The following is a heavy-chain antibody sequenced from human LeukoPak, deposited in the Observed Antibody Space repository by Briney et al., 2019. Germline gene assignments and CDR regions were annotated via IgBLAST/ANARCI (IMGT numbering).Heavy chain of an antibody. V-gene: IGHV3-48*03. J-gene: IGHJ4*02. Sequence: GGSLRLSCAASGFTFSSYEMNWVRQAPGKGLEWVSYISGSGSTIYYADSVKGRFTISRDNAKNSLYLQMNSLRAEDTAVYYCARDGGIAVAAEVYFDYWGQGTLVTVSS. CDR3: ARDGGIAVAAEVYFDY. CDR2: ISGSGSTI. D-gene: IGHD6-19*01. CDR1: GFTFSSYE.